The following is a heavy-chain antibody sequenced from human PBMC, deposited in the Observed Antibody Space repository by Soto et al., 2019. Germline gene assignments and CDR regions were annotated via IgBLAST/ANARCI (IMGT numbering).Heavy chain of an antibody. D-gene: IGHD5-18*01. J-gene: IGHJ4*02. Sequence: QVQLVQSGAEVKKPGASVKVSCKASGYSFTSYDINWVRQATGQGLEWMGWMNPNSGNTGYAQKFQGGVTLARNTSISKAYMELSSLRSEDPAVYYCAGEKSYGYADYWGQGTLVTVSS. CDR2: MNPNSGNT. CDR1: GYSFTSYD. CDR3: AGEKSYGYADY. V-gene: IGHV1-8*01.